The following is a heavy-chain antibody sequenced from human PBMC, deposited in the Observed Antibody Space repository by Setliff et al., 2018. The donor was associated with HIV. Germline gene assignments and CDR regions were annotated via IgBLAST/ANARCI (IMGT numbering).Heavy chain of an antibody. J-gene: IGHJ3*02. Sequence: ETLSLSCAASGFTFSSYWMSWVRQAPGKGLEWVANIKQDGSEKYYVDSVKGRFTISRDNAKNSLYLQMNSLRAEDTAVYYCARHHIVVVTAIAPGAFDIWGQGTMVTVSS. CDR2: IKQDGSEK. CDR3: ARHHIVVVTAIAPGAFDI. D-gene: IGHD2-21*02. CDR1: GFTFSSYW. V-gene: IGHV3-7*01.